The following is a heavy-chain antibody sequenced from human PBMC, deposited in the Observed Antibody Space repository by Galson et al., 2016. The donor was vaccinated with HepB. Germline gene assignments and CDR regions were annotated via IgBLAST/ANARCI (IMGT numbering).Heavy chain of an antibody. J-gene: IGHJ6*02. CDR1: GGTFSTFNSYA. V-gene: IGHV1-69*13. CDR3: ARDNEFGFGESDYYYYGMDV. Sequence: SVKVSCKASGGTFSTFNSYAISWVRLAPGQGLEWMGGIVPAFGTTNYAQKFQGRVTFTADGSTNTVYMELSSLRSEDTAVYYCARDNEFGFGESDYYYYGMDVWGQGTTVTVSS. D-gene: IGHD3-10*01. CDR2: IVPAFGTT.